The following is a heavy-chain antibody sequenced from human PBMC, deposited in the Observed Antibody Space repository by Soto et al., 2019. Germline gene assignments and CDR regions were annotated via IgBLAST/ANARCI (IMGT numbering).Heavy chain of an antibody. CDR3: AKDHRHCSGRSCYRFDY. Sequence: QVQLVESGGGVVQPGRSLRLSCAASGFTFSSYGMHWVRQAPGKGLEWVAVISYDGSNKYYADSVKGRFTISRDNSKNSLYLQMNSLRADDTAVYYCAKDHRHCSGRSCYRFDYWGQGTLVTVSS. V-gene: IGHV3-30*18. D-gene: IGHD2-15*01. J-gene: IGHJ4*02. CDR2: ISYDGSNK. CDR1: GFTFSSYG.